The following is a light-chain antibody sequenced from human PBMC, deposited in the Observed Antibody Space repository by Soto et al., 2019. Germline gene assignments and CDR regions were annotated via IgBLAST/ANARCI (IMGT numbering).Light chain of an antibody. J-gene: IGKJ4*01. CDR3: QHLNSYPPT. V-gene: IGKV1-9*01. CDR2: AAS. Sequence: DIQLTQSPSFLSASVGDRVSITCRASQAMSSYLAWYQQKPGKAPKLLIYAASTVQSGVPSRFSGSGSGTAFTLTISSLQPEDFATYYCQHLNSYPPTFGGGTKVEIK. CDR1: QAMSSY.